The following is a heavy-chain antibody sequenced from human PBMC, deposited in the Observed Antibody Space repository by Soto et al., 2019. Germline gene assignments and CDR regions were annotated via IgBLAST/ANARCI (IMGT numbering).Heavy chain of an antibody. CDR1: SVSNAW. J-gene: IGHJ6*02. CDR3: TTEYYYYGMDV. CDR2: IKSKTDGGTT. V-gene: IGHV3-15*07. Sequence: SVSNAWMNWVRQAPGKGLEWVGRIKSKTDGGTTDYAAPVKGRFTISRDDSKNTLYLQMNSLKTEDTAVYYCTTEYYYYGMDVWGQGTTVIVSS.